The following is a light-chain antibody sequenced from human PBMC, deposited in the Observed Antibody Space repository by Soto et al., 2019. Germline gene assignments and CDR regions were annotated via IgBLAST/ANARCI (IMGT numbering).Light chain of an antibody. CDR2: GAS. J-gene: IGKJ3*01. CDR1: QSVSSN. CDR3: QQYNKWPPFT. Sequence: EIVMTQSPATLSVSPGERATLSCRPSQSVSSNLAWYQQKPGQPPRLLIYGASTRATGIPARFSGSGSGTEFTLTISSLQSEDFAVYYCQQYNKWPPFTFGPGTKVDIK. V-gene: IGKV3-15*01.